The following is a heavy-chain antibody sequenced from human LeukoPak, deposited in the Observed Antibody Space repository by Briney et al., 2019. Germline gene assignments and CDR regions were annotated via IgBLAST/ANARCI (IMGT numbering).Heavy chain of an antibody. CDR3: ARSMRVVVITSAQAFDI. Sequence: PSETLSLTCTVSGDSISSSSYYWGWIRQPPGKGLEWIGSMHYSGNTYYTPSLKSRVTISVDTSKNQFSLELSSVTAADTAVYYCARSMRVVVITSAQAFDIWGQGTMVTVSS. CDR1: GDSISSSSYY. V-gene: IGHV4-39*01. J-gene: IGHJ3*02. D-gene: IGHD2-15*01. CDR2: MHYSGNT.